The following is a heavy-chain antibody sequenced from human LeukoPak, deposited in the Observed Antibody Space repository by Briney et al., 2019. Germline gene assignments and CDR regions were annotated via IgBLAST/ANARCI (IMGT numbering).Heavy chain of an antibody. Sequence: SETLSLTCTVSGYSISSGYYWGWIRQPPGQGLEWIGSIYHSGSTYYNPSLKSRVTISVDTSKNQFSLKLSSVTAADTAVYYCARDPDFDYWGQGTLVTVSS. CDR3: ARDPDFDY. CDR1: GYSISSGYY. J-gene: IGHJ4*02. CDR2: IYHSGST. V-gene: IGHV4-38-2*02.